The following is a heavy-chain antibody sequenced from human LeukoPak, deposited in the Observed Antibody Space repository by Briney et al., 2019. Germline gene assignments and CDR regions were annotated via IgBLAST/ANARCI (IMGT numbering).Heavy chain of an antibody. J-gene: IGHJ2*01. V-gene: IGHV3-30-3*01. CDR3: ARRIAAAAFDL. CDR1: GFTFSSYA. Sequence: GGSLRLSCEASGFTFSSYAMHWVRQAPGKGLEWVAVISYDGSNKYYADSVKGRFTISRDNSKNTLYLQMNSLRAEDTAVYYCARRIAAAAFDLWGRGTLVTVSS. D-gene: IGHD6-13*01. CDR2: ISYDGSNK.